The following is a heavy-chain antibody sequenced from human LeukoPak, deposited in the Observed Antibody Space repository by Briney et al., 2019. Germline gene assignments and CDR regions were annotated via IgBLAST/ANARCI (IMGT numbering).Heavy chain of an antibody. V-gene: IGHV4-59*08. CDR2: IYYSGST. J-gene: IGHJ4*02. Sequence: SETLSLTCTVSGGSISSYYWSWIRQPPGKGLEWIGYIYYSGSTNYNPSLKSRVTISVDTSKNQFSLKLSSVTAADTAVYYCARNRALRFLEWLPDDYWGQGTLVTVSS. CDR3: ARNRALRFLEWLPDDY. D-gene: IGHD3-3*01. CDR1: GGSISSYY.